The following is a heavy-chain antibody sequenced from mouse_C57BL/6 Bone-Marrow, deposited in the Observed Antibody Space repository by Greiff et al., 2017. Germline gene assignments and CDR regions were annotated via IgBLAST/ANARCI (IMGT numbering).Heavy chain of an antibody. CDR3: ARSYPDY. V-gene: IGHV1-69*01. CDR1: GFTFTSYW. Sequence: VQLQQPGAELVMPGASVKLSCKASGFTFTSYWMHWVKQRPGQGLEWIGEIDPSDSYTNYNQKFKGKSTLTVDKSSSTAYMQLSRLTSEDSAVYYCARSYPDYWGQGTTLTVSS. J-gene: IGHJ2*01. CDR2: IDPSDSYT. D-gene: IGHD2-12*01.